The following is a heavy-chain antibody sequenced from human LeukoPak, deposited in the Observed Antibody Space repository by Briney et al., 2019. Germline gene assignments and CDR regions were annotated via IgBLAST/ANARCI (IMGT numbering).Heavy chain of an antibody. CDR2: ISSSSSYI. D-gene: IGHD3-10*01. CDR3: ARGLFVYGSGSYYFDY. Sequence: PGGSLRLSCAASGFTFNSYSMNWVRQAPGKGLEWVSSISSSSSYIYYADSVKGRFTISRDNAKNSLYLQMNSLRAEDTAVYYCARGLFVYGSGSYYFDYWGQGTLVTVSS. V-gene: IGHV3-21*01. CDR1: GFTFNSYS. J-gene: IGHJ4*02.